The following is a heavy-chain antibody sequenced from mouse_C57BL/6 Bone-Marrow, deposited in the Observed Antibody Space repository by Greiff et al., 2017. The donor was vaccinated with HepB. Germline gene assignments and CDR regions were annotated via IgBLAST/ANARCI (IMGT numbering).Heavy chain of an antibody. CDR1: GYSITSGYY. J-gene: IGHJ1*03. Sequence: EVQLQQSGPGLVKPSQSLSLTCSVTGYSITSGYYWNWIRQFPGNKLEWMGYISYDGSNNYNPSLKNRISINRDTSKNQFFLKLNSVTTEDTSTYYCARVVKFITTVVGYFDVWGTGTTVTVSS. CDR3: ARVVKFITTVVGYFDV. D-gene: IGHD1-1*01. CDR2: ISYDGSN. V-gene: IGHV3-6*01.